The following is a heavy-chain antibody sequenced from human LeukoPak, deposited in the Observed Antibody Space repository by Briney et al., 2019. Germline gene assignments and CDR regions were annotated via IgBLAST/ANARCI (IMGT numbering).Heavy chain of an antibody. Sequence: GGSLRLSCAASGFTFRDYYMTWIRQAPGKGLEWVSYISNSGSSTYYADSVKGRVTISRDNAKNSLYLQMNSLRAEDTAVYYCARAIYDGFVIWGQGRMVTVSS. CDR2: ISNSGSST. J-gene: IGHJ3*02. D-gene: IGHD5-24*01. CDR1: GFTFRDYY. CDR3: ARAIYDGFVI. V-gene: IGHV3-11*01.